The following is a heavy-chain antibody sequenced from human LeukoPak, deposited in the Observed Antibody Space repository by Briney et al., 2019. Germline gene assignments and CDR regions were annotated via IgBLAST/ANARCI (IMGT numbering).Heavy chain of an antibody. Sequence: GGSLRLSCAASGFTFSSYSMNWVRQAPGKGLEWVSSISTSSTYIYYADSVKGRFTISRDNAKNSLYLQMNSLRAEDTAVYYCARAHYDFNFDYWGQGTLVTVSS. J-gene: IGHJ4*02. V-gene: IGHV3-21*01. D-gene: IGHD3-3*01. CDR2: ISTSSTYI. CDR1: GFTFSSYS. CDR3: ARAHYDFNFDY.